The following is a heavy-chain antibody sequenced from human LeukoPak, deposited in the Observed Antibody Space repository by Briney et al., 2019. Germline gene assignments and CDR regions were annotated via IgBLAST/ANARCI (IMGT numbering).Heavy chain of an antibody. D-gene: IGHD3-22*01. J-gene: IGHJ4*02. V-gene: IGHV4-59*01. CDR2: IYYSGST. Sequence: PSETLSLTCTVSGGSISSYYWSWIRQPPGKGLEWIGYIYYSGSTNYNPSLKSRVTISVDTSKNQFSLKLSSVTAADTAVYYCARNYDSSGYTAFGYWGRGTLLTVSS. CDR3: ARNYDSSGYTAFGY. CDR1: GGSISSYY.